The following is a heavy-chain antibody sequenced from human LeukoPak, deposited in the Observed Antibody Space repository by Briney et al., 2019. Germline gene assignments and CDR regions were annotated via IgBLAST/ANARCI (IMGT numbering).Heavy chain of an antibody. CDR3: ARDAYYRAAGMDV. Sequence: SVKVSCKASGGTFSSYAISWVRQAPGQGLEWMGRIIPILGIANYAQKFQGRVTITADKSTSTAYMELSSLRSEDTAVYYCARDAYYRAAGMDVWGQGTTVTVSS. CDR1: GGTFSSYA. V-gene: IGHV1-69*04. J-gene: IGHJ6*02. CDR2: IIPILGIA. D-gene: IGHD3-16*02.